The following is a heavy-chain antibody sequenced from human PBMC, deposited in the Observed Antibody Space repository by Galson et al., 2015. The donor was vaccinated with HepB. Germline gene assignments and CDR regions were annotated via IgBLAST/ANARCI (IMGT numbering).Heavy chain of an antibody. CDR3: VKGGYCSSTSCYGVVDY. D-gene: IGHD2-2*01. V-gene: IGHV3-64D*06. Sequence: SLRLSCAASGFTFSSYAMHWVRQAPGKGLEYVSAISSNGGSTYYADSVKGRFTISRDNSKNTLYLQMSSLRAEDTAVYYCVKGGYCSSTSCYGVVDYWGQGTLVTVSS. CDR1: GFTFSSYA. CDR2: ISSNGGST. J-gene: IGHJ4*02.